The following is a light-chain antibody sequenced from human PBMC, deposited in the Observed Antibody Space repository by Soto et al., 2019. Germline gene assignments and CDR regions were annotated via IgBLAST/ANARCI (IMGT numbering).Light chain of an antibody. CDR3: QQSHSTPRT. Sequence: DIQMTQSPSTLSASVGDRVTITCRASQSISSYLNWYQQKPGKAPKLLIYAASSLQTGVPSRFSGTGSGTDFTLTITSLQPEDFATYYCQQSHSTPRTLGQGTKVDI. J-gene: IGKJ1*01. CDR1: QSISSY. CDR2: AAS. V-gene: IGKV1-39*01.